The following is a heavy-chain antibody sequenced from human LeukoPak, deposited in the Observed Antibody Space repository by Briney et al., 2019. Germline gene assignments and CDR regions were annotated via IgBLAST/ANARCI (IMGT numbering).Heavy chain of an antibody. CDR2: IYYSGST. CDR3: ARGGSYGGNSGRCNP. D-gene: IGHD4-23*01. J-gene: IGHJ5*02. V-gene: IGHV4-59*01. CDR1: GGSISSYY. Sequence: SETLSLTCTVSGGSISSYYWSWIRQPSGKGLEWIGYIYYSGSTNYNPSLKSRVTISVDTSKNQFSLKLSSVTAADTAVYYCARGGSYGGNSGRCNPWGQGTLVTVSS.